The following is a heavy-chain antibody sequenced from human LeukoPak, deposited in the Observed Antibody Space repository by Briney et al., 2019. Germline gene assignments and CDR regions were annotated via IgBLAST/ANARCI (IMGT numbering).Heavy chain of an antibody. CDR2: INPNNGDT. CDR3: ARDRVPFYSSTFKDYYLQYGLDV. J-gene: IGHJ6*02. D-gene: IGHD6-13*01. V-gene: IGHV1-2*02. CDR1: GYTFTDYY. Sequence: ASVKVSCKTSGYTFTDYYLHWVRLAPRQGLEWVGCINPNNGDTSYAQKFQGRVSVTRDTSITTAYMELSRLRSDDTALYYCARDRVPFYSSTFKDYYLQYGLDVWGQGTTDTVSS.